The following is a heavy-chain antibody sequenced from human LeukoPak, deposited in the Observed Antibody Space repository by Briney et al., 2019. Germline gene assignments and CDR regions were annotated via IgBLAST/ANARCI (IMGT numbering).Heavy chain of an antibody. V-gene: IGHV3-30*02. CDR1: GFTFSSYG. CDR3: AKTTVGDSSSWYSLY. J-gene: IGHJ4*02. D-gene: IGHD6-13*01. CDR2: IRYDGSNK. Sequence: GGSLRLSCAASGFTFSSYGMHWVRQAPGKGLEWVAFIRYDGSNKYYADSVKGRFTISRDNSKNTLYLQMNSLRAEDTAVYYCAKTTVGDSSSWYSLYWGQGTLVTVSS.